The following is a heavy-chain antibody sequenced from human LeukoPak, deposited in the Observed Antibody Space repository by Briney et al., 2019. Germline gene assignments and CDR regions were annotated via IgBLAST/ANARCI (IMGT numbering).Heavy chain of an antibody. CDR3: ARDFYTGHY. CDR2: INRDVSTP. D-gene: IGHD3-16*01. Sequence: PGGSMRLSCAASGFTFTTYWMHWVRQAPGKGLVWVSGINRDVSTPIYADSVKGRFTISRDNANNTLYLQMNSLRAEDTAVYYCARDFYTGHYWGQGTLVTVSS. CDR1: GFTFTTYW. V-gene: IGHV3-74*01. J-gene: IGHJ4*02.